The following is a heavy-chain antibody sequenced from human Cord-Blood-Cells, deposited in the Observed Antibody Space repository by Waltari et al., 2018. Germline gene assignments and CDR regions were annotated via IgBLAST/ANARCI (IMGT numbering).Heavy chain of an antibody. V-gene: IGHV1-2*02. CDR3: SRLLKRGNAFDI. D-gene: IGHD2-8*02. J-gene: IGHJ3*02. Sequence: QVQLVQSGAEVKKPGASVKVSCKASGYTFTGYNMHWVRQAPGQGLEWMGWINANSGGTNYAQKSQCRVTMTRDTSISTAYMELSRLRSDDTAVYYGSRLLKRGNAFDIWGQGTMVTVSS. CDR1: GYTFTGYN. CDR2: INANSGGT.